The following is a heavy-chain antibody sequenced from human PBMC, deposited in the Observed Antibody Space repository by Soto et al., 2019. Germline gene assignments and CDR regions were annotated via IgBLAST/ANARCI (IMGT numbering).Heavy chain of an antibody. D-gene: IGHD3-3*01. J-gene: IGHJ3*02. CDR1: GFTLSDYP. CDR2: IRTAAYGGTT. CDR3: TRAIRLSGDAFDI. Sequence: GGSLRLSCIASGFTLSDYPMSWFRQAPGKGLEWVAYIRTAAYGGTTEYAASVKGRFTISRDDSESIASLQMNSLKTEDTAVYYCTRAIRLSGDAFDIWGQGTMVTVSS. V-gene: IGHV3-49*03.